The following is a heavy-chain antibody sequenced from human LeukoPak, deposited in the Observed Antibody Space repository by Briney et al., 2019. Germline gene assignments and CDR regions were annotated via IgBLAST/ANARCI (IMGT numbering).Heavy chain of an antibody. Sequence: PSETLSLTCTVSGGSISSYYWSWIRQPPGKGLEWIGYIYYSGSTNYNPSLKSRVTISVDTSKNQFSLKLSSVTAADTAVYYCASGGGYCTSTSCLYSGGYYYYMDVWGKGTTVTVSS. CDR2: IYYSGST. CDR3: ASGGGYCTSTSCLYSGGYYYYMDV. V-gene: IGHV4-59*01. CDR1: GGSISSYY. J-gene: IGHJ6*03. D-gene: IGHD2-2*01.